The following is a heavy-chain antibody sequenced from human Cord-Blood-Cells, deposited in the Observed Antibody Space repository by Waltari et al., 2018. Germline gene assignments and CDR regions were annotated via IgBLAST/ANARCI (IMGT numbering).Heavy chain of an antibody. D-gene: IGHD3-3*01. J-gene: IGHJ4*02. CDR2: INPNSGGT. CDR1: GYTFTGYY. Sequence: QVQLVQSGAEVKKPGASVKVSCKASGYTFTGYYMHSVRMAPGQGLEWMGWINPNSGGTNYAQKFQGRVTMTRDTSISTAYMELSRLRSDDTAVYYCARVPYYDFWSGYYDYWGQGTLVTVSS. V-gene: IGHV1-2*02. CDR3: ARVPYYDFWSGYYDY.